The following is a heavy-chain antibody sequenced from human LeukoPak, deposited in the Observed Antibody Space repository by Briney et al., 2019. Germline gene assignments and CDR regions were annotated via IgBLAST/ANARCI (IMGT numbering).Heavy chain of an antibody. CDR3: ARGRYLTTGGGAAAGFLDY. J-gene: IGHJ4*02. CDR1: GGSFSGYY. D-gene: IGHD6-13*01. Sequence: SETLSLTCAVYGGSFSGYYWDWIRQPPGKGLEWIGEINHSGSTNYNPSLKSRVTIFVDTSQKQFSLRLGSVTAADTAVYYCARGRYLTTGGGAAAGFLDYWGQGTLVTVSS. CDR2: INHSGST. V-gene: IGHV4-34*01.